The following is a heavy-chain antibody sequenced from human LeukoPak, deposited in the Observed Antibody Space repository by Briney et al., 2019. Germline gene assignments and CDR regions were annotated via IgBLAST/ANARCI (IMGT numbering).Heavy chain of an antibody. CDR3: ARAGIGGSSTSCDY. Sequence: GGSLRLSCTTSGFTFTSHAMDWVRQAPGKGLEWVAKINQDGSQTSYVDSVEGRFTISRDNAKNSLYLQMNSLRAEDTAVYYCARAGIGGSSTSCDYWGQGTLVTVSS. D-gene: IGHD2-2*01. CDR1: GFTFTSHA. V-gene: IGHV3-7*02. J-gene: IGHJ4*02. CDR2: INQDGSQT.